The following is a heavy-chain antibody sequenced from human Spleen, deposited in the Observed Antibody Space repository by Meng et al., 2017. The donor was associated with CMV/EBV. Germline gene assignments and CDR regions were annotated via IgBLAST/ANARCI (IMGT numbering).Heavy chain of an antibody. D-gene: IGHD1-26*01. J-gene: IGHJ5*02. V-gene: IGHV3-21*01. CDR1: GFTFSSYS. Sequence: SGFTFSSYSMNWVRQAPGKGLEWVSSISSSSSYIYYADSVKGRFTISRDNAKNSLYLQMNSLRAEDTAVYYCARKDSAGKGPNWFDPWGQGTLVTVSS. CDR2: ISSSSSYI. CDR3: ARKDSAGKGPNWFDP.